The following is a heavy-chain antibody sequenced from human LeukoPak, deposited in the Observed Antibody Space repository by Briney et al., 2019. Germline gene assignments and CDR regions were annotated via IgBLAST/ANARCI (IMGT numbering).Heavy chain of an antibody. CDR2: INHSGST. V-gene: IGHV4-34*01. Sequence: SETLSLTCAVYGGSFSGYYWSWIRQPPGKGLEWIGEINHSGSTNYNPSLKSRVTISVDTSKNQFSLKLSSATAADTAVYYCATLRESPRAHYYYYGMDVWGQGTTVTVSS. CDR1: GGSFSGYY. CDR3: ATLRESPRAHYYYYGMDV. J-gene: IGHJ6*02.